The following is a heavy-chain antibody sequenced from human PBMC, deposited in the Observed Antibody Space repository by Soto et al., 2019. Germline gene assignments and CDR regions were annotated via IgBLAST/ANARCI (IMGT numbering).Heavy chain of an antibody. CDR3: ARGISGYNAPLDH. CDR1: GLTFSSYA. Sequence: PGGSLRLSCAASGLTFSSYAMHWVRHAPGEGLEWVSVISGSDSSTYYADSVKGRFTISRDNSKNTLYVQMNSLRAEDTAVYYCARGISGYNAPLDHWGQGTRVTVSS. D-gene: IGHD5-12*01. CDR2: ISGSDSST. V-gene: IGHV3-23*01. J-gene: IGHJ4*02.